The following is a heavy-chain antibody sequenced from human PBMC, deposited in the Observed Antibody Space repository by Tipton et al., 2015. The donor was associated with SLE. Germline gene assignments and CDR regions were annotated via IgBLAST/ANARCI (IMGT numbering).Heavy chain of an antibody. CDR1: GDSFSSGSSS. CDR3: VKSVVVVSPRDYYYYMDV. J-gene: IGHJ6*03. D-gene: IGHD2-15*01. CDR2: IYNSGIT. V-gene: IGHV4-61*02. Sequence: TLSLTCTVSGDSFSSGSSSWNWVRQPAGKVLEWIGLIYNSGITNYNPSLQRRVTLSVDMSKNQFSLRLSSVTAADTGVYYCVKSVVVVSPRDYYYYMDVCGKWTTVTVSS.